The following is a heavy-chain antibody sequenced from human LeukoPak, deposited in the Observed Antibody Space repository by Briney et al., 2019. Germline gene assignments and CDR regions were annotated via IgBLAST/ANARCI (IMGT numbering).Heavy chain of an antibody. CDR1: GGSISYSTYY. CDR3: ARDCSGGSCFSGPFEY. D-gene: IGHD2-15*01. V-gene: IGHV4-39*02. J-gene: IGHJ4*02. CDR2: IYYTGSS. Sequence: SETLSLTCTVSGGSISYSTYYWGWIRQPPGKGLEWIASIYYTGSSYYNPSLKSRFTISVDTSKNQFSLKLRSVTAADTAVYYCARDCSGGSCFSGPFEYWGQGTLVTVSP.